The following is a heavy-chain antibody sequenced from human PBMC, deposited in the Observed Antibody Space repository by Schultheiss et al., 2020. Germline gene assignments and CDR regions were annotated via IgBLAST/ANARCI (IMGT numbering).Heavy chain of an antibody. CDR1: GDSVSSSSYC. CDR3: ARDPRYDYIWGTYRPRFDF. V-gene: IGHV4-61*03. Sequence: SETLSLTCAVSGDSVSSSSYCWSWIRQPPGKGLEWIGEINHSGSTNYNPSLMSRLTISLYTSQNLFSLKLSSVTAADTAVYFCARDPRYDYIWGTYRPRFDFWGQGSLVTVSS. D-gene: IGHD3-16*02. CDR2: INHSGST. J-gene: IGHJ4*02.